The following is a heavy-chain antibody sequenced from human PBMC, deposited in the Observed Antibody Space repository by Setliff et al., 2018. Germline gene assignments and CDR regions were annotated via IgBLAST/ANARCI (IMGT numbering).Heavy chain of an antibody. CDR2: IYYSGST. CDR3: ARASLGYDFWSGYYSPELWLDP. J-gene: IGHJ5*02. D-gene: IGHD3-3*01. CDR1: GGSISSSSYY. V-gene: IGHV4-39*01. Sequence: SETLSLTCTVSGGSISSSSYYWGWIRQPPGKGLEWIGSIYYSGSTYYNPSLKSRVTISVDTSKNQFSLKLSSVTAADTAVYHCARASLGYDFWSGYYSPELWLDPWGQGTLVTVSS.